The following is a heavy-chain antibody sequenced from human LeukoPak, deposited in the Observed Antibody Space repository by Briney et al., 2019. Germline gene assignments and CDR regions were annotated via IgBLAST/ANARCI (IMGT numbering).Heavy chain of an antibody. Sequence: SVKVSCKASGGTFSSYAISWVRQAPGQGLEWVGRIIPIFGTANYAQKFQGRVTITTDESTSTAYMELSSLRTEDTAVYYCAREGGYYDSRGDPYRLDYWGQGTLVTVSS. D-gene: IGHD3-22*01. CDR2: IIPIFGTA. CDR3: AREGGYYDSRGDPYRLDY. CDR1: GGTFSSYA. V-gene: IGHV1-69*05. J-gene: IGHJ4*02.